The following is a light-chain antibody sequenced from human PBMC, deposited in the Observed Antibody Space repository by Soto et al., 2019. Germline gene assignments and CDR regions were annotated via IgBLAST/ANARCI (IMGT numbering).Light chain of an antibody. CDR3: LQGGNWPVT. CDR2: GAS. J-gene: IGKJ5*01. Sequence: VLTQSPVTLSLSPGERATLSCRASQDVGTYVAWYQVRGGQAPRLLISGASKRATGIPDRINGGGSGADFILTINSLESGDSAVYFCLQGGNWPVTFGQGTRVEIK. CDR1: QDVGTY. V-gene: IGKV3D-11*01.